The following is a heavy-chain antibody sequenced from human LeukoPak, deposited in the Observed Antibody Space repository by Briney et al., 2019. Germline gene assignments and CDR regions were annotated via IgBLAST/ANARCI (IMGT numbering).Heavy chain of an antibody. CDR3: VHINSWGSYSVFDY. CDR2: IYWNDDR. D-gene: IGHD3-16*01. V-gene: IGHV2-5*01. CDR1: GFSLTTSGVG. Sequence: SGPTLVKPRRTLTLTCTFSGFSLTTSGVGVGWIRQPPGKALEWLALIYWNDDRHYSPSLKSSLTITKDTSKNQVVLTMTKMDPVDTATYYCVHINSWGSYSVFDYWGQGTLVTVSS. J-gene: IGHJ4*02.